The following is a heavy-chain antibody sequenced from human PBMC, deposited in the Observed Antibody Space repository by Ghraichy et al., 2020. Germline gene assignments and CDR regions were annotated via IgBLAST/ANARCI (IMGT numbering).Heavy chain of an antibody. CDR3: ARGKAIFGVVRFDP. CDR1: GGSFSAYY. Sequence: TLSLTCAVYGGSFSAYYWSWIRQPPGKGLEWIGEINHSGSTNYNPSLKSRVTISVDTSKNQFSLKLSSVTAADTAVYYCARGKAIFGVVRFDPWGQGTLVTVSS. CDR2: INHSGST. D-gene: IGHD3-3*01. V-gene: IGHV4-34*01. J-gene: IGHJ5*02.